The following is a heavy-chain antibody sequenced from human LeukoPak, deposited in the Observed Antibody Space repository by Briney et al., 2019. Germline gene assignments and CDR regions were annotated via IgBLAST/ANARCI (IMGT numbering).Heavy chain of an antibody. D-gene: IGHD3-22*01. V-gene: IGHV4-59*01. Sequence: PSETLSLTCTVSGGSISSYYWSWIRQPPGKGLEWIGYIYYSGSTNYNPSLKSRVTISVDTSKNQFSLKPSSVTAADTAVYYCARGGYYDSSGYYPDAFDIWGQGTMVTVSS. CDR3: ARGGYYDSSGYYPDAFDI. J-gene: IGHJ3*02. CDR2: IYYSGST. CDR1: GGSISSYY.